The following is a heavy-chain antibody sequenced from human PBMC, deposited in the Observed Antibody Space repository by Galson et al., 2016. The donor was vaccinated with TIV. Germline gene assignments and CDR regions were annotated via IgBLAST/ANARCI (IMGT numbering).Heavy chain of an antibody. CDR2: IHADGRT. J-gene: IGHJ4*02. Sequence: SLRLSCAASGFTVSGYSLTWVRQAPGKGLEWVSIIHADGRTYYGGAVRDRVTISRDNSKNPVYLQMSSLRAEDTAVYYCARDGRAEGDYNAWGDYWGQGALVTVSS. CDR3: ARDGRAEGDYNAWGDY. D-gene: IGHD4-11*01. CDR1: GFTVSGYS. V-gene: IGHV3-66*01.